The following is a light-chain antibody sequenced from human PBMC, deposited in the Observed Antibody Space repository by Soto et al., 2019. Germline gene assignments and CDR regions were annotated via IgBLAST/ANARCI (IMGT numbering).Light chain of an antibody. V-gene: IGKV1-5*03. CDR3: QQYHSPSS. J-gene: IGKJ2*01. CDR1: QSVSSW. Sequence: DIPMTQSPSTLSAFVGDRVTITCRASQSVSSWLAWYQQKPGKDPKLLISKASTLESGVPSRFSGSESGTEFTLTITSLQPDDAARYYCQQYHSPSSFGQGTKLEIK. CDR2: KAS.